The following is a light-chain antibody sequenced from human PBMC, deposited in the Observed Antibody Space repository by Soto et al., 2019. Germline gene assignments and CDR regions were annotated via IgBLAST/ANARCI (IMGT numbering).Light chain of an antibody. Sequence: DIQMTQSPSAMSASIGDRVTITCRASQDINNNLSWFQQKPGQVPTRLIYAASSLEGGVPSRFSGSGSGTEFTLTISSLQPEDFATYYCLQHNTYPFTFGPGTKVDI. CDR2: AAS. CDR1: QDINNN. V-gene: IGKV1-17*03. CDR3: LQHNTYPFT. J-gene: IGKJ3*01.